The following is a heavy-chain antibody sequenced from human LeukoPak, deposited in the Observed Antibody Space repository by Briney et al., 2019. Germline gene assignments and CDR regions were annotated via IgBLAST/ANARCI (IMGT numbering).Heavy chain of an antibody. V-gene: IGHV4-4*02. Sequence: PSGTLSLTCAVSGGSISSSNWWSWVRQPPGKGLEWIGEIYHSGSTNYNPSLKSRVTISVDTSKNQFSLKLGSVTAADTAVYYCARDRIAAANDAFDIWGQGTMVTVSS. CDR2: IYHSGST. CDR3: ARDRIAAANDAFDI. D-gene: IGHD6-13*01. J-gene: IGHJ3*02. CDR1: GGSISSSNW.